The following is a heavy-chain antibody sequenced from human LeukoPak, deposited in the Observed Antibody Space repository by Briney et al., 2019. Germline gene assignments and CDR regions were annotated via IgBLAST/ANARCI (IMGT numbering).Heavy chain of an antibody. CDR2: IWYDGSNK. CDR1: GFPASNYA. D-gene: IGHD6-19*01. Sequence: GGSLRFSCPASGFPASNYARHWVRQAPGKGLEWVAVIWYDGSNKYYADSVKGRFTISRDNSKNTLYLQMNSLRAEDTAVYYCVRVAVAGNLNNWFPPRGQGTLVTVSS. J-gene: IGHJ5*02. CDR3: VRVAVAGNLNNWFPP. V-gene: IGHV3-33*01.